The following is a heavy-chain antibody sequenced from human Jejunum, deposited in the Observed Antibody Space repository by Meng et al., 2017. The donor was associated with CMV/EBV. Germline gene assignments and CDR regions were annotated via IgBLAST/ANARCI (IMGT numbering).Heavy chain of an antibody. Sequence: QDQLVQAGGDVRKPWASGKCSCNASGYTFTNYGITWVRQAPGQGLEWMGWISAYNGNTNYAQTLQGRLTMTTDTSTSTAYMELRSLRSDDTAVYYCARVEVGITSGDYWGQGTLVTVSS. CDR3: ARVEVGITSGDY. CDR1: GYTFTNYG. CDR2: ISAYNGNT. V-gene: IGHV1-18*01. D-gene: IGHD1-26*01. J-gene: IGHJ4*02.